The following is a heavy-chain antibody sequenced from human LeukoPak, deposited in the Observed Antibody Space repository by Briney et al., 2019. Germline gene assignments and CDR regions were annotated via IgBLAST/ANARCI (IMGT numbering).Heavy chain of an antibody. J-gene: IGHJ4*02. D-gene: IGHD5-12*01. CDR2: IIPIFGTA. V-gene: IGHV1-69*13. Sequence: ASVKVSCKASGGTFSSYAISWVRQAPGQGLEWMGGIIPIFGTANYAQKFQGRVTITADESTSTAYMELSSLRSEDTAVYYCARDIRGYSGYDYGPDYWGQGTLVTVSS. CDR1: GGTFSSYA. CDR3: ARDIRGYSGYDYGPDY.